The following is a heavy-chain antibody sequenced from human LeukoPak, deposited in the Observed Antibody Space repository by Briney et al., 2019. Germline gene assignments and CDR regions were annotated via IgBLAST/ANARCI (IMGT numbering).Heavy chain of an antibody. Sequence: GGSLRLSCAASGFTFRSYAMSWVRQAPGKGLEWVSAISGGGGSTFYADSVRGRFTISGDNSKNTLFPQMNGLRAEDTAVYYCARRAAYNSAWYHTDFWGQGTLVTVSS. D-gene: IGHD6-19*01. CDR3: ARRAAYNSAWYHTDF. CDR2: ISGGGGST. V-gene: IGHV3-23*01. CDR1: GFTFRSYA. J-gene: IGHJ4*02.